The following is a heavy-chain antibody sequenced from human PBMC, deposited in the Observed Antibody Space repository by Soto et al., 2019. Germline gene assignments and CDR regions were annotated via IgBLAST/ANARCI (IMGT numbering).Heavy chain of an antibody. CDR2: ISGYNGDT. D-gene: IGHD2-8*01. CDR1: GYTFTRYG. V-gene: IGHV1-18*01. J-gene: IGHJ6*02. CDR3: AKNGQPPYYYYGLDV. Sequence: QGHLVQSGAEVKKPGTSVKVSWKASGYTFTRYGISWVRQAPGQGVEWMGWISGYNGDTNYAQNLQGRVTMTIDTSTSTAYMELRSLTSDDTAVYYCAKNGQPPYYYYGLDVWGQGTTVTVSS.